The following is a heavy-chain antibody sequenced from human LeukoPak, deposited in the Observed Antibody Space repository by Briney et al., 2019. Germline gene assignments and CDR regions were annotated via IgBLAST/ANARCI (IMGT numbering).Heavy chain of an antibody. D-gene: IGHD5-18*01. CDR3: ARVSDTSMVTPGFDS. J-gene: IGHJ4*02. Sequence: RWASVKVSCKTSGYNFNRYTITWVRQAPGQGLEWMGWVSTSNGATNYAEKFQGRVTITTEAVTKTAYMELRRLTSGDTAMYFCARVSDTSMVTPGFDSWGQGTLVTVS. CDR1: GYNFNRYT. CDR2: VSTSNGAT. V-gene: IGHV1-18*01.